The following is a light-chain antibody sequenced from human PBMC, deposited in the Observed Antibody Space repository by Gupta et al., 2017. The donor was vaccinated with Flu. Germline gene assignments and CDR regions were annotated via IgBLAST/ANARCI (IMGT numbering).Light chain of an antibody. CDR3: AAWDDSLNGWV. CDR1: SSNIGSNT. CDR2: SNN. Sequence: PXPRVXXSCXXSSSNIGSNTVNCYQQLPGTAPKLLNYSNNQRPSGVPDRFSGSKSGTSASLAISGLQSDDDADYYCAAWDDSLNGWVFGGGTKLTVL. J-gene: IGLJ3*02. V-gene: IGLV1-44*01.